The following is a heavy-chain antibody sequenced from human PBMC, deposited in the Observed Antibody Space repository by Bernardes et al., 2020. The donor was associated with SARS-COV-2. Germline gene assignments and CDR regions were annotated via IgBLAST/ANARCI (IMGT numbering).Heavy chain of an antibody. V-gene: IGHV1-18*01. D-gene: IGHD1-26*01. CDR1: GYPFKSYG. CDR3: ARDAWETRRSTFHV. CDR2: IDPYNGNT. Sequence: ASVKVSCQASGYPFKSYGFNWLRQAPGQGLEWMAWIDPYNGNTKYSQKFQDRVTLTTDTPTSTVYMDLRNLRSDDTATYFCARDAWETRRSTFHVWGQGTPVIVS. J-gene: IGHJ3*01.